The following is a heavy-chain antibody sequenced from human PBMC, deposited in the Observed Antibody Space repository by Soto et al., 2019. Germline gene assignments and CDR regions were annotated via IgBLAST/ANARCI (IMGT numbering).Heavy chain of an antibody. CDR3: ARVPGYCSSTSCSDYYYGMDV. J-gene: IGHJ6*02. CDR2: IYYSGST. Sequence: LSLTCTVSGGSISSYYWSWIRQPPGKGLEWIGYIYYSGSTNYNPSLKSRVTISVDTSKNQFSLKLSSVTAADTAVYYCARVPGYCSSTSCSDYYYGMDVWGQGTTVTVSS. CDR1: GGSISSYY. V-gene: IGHV4-59*01. D-gene: IGHD2-2*01.